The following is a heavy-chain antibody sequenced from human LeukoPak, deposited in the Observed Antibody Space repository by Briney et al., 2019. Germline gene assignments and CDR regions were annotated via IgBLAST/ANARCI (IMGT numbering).Heavy chain of an antibody. CDR3: ARGSSGWVFDALGI. J-gene: IGHJ3*02. CDR1: GLTFSSYW. Sequence: GGSLRLSCVASGLTFSSYWMNWVRQAPGKGLEWVANIERDGSGKYYVDSVKGRFTISRDNAKNSVYLQMNSLRAEDTGIYYCARGSSGWVFDALGIWGQGTMVSVSS. D-gene: IGHD6-19*01. CDR2: IERDGSGK. V-gene: IGHV3-7*01.